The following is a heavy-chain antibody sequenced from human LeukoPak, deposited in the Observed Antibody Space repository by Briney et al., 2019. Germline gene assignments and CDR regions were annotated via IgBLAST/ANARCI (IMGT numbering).Heavy chain of an antibody. CDR3: ARDSPSQFDY. Sequence: NPSETLSLTCAVYGGSFSGYYWSWIRQPPGKGLEWIGEINHSGSTNYNPSLKSRVTISVDTSKNQFSLKLSSVTAADTAVYYCARDSPSQFDYWGQGTLVTVSS. CDR2: INHSGST. V-gene: IGHV4-34*01. CDR1: GGSFSGYY. D-gene: IGHD2-21*01. J-gene: IGHJ4*02.